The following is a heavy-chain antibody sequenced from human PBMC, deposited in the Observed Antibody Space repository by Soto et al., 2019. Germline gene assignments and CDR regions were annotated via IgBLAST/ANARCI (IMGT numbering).Heavy chain of an antibody. J-gene: IGHJ4*02. Sequence: QAQLVQSGAEVKKPGASVKVSCKASENTFSSYYLHWVRQAPGQGLEWMGMIHPSGGGATYAQKFLGRGTMTRDTSTSTVFRELSSLRSEDTAIYYCSRGGHITVVTASFDFWGQGTLVTVSS. CDR3: SRGGHITVVTASFDF. CDR1: ENTFSSYY. D-gene: IGHD2-21*02. CDR2: IHPSGGGA. V-gene: IGHV1-46*03.